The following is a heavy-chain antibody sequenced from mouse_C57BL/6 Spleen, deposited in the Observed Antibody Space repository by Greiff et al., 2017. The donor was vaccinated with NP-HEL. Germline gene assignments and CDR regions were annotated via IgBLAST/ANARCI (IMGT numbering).Heavy chain of an antibody. Sequence: QVHVKQPGAELVKPGASVKMSCKASGYTFTSYWITWVKQRPGQGLEWIGDIYPGSGSTNYNEKFKSKATLTVDTSSSTAYMQLSSLTSEDSAVYYCARGAYYGSSWFAYWGQGTLVTVSA. V-gene: IGHV1-55*01. CDR2: IYPGSGST. CDR1: GYTFTSYW. J-gene: IGHJ3*01. CDR3: ARGAYYGSSWFAY. D-gene: IGHD1-1*01.